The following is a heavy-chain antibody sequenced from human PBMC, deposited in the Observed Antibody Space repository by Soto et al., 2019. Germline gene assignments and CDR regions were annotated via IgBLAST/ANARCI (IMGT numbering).Heavy chain of an antibody. D-gene: IGHD2-2*01. Sequence: EVQLVESGGGLVQPGGSLRLSCAASGFTFSTYDMYWVRQGAGKGLECVSSIGVAGDTYYAGSVKGRFTISRENAKNSLYLQLNSLTAGDTAVYYCARDRGYCTSTNCEHAVDIWGQGTMVTVSS. V-gene: IGHV3-13*04. CDR1: GFTFSTYD. J-gene: IGHJ3*02. CDR2: IGVAGDT. CDR3: ARDRGYCTSTNCEHAVDI.